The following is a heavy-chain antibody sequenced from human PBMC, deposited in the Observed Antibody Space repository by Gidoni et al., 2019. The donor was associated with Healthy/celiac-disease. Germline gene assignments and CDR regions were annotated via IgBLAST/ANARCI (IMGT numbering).Heavy chain of an antibody. V-gene: IGHV1-2*04. D-gene: IGHD3-22*01. CDR3: ARDRDYYDSSGYYHDYYYYGMDV. Sequence: QVQLVQSGAEVKKPGASVKFSCKASGYSFTGYHMPWEHQAPGQGLDWMGWINPNSGGTNYAQKFQGWVTMTRDTSISTAYMELSRLRSDDTAVYYCARDRDYYDSSGYYHDYYYYGMDVWGQGTTVTVSS. CDR2: INPNSGGT. CDR1: GYSFTGYH. J-gene: IGHJ6*02.